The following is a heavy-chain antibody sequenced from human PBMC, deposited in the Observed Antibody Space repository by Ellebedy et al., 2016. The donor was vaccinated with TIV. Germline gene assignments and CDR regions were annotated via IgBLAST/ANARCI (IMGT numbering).Heavy chain of an antibody. Sequence: AASVQVSCKTSGYTFTTFGVSWIRQAPGQGPEWMGWFSTYNGRTDFPQKFLGRLTLSTDTSTSTVYMELKSLTSDDTAVYNCVRDLFGDYYLFWGQGTLVTVSS. J-gene: IGHJ4*02. CDR1: GYTFTTFG. CDR3: VRDLFGDYYLF. CDR2: FSTYNGRT. D-gene: IGHD3-10*02. V-gene: IGHV1-18*04.